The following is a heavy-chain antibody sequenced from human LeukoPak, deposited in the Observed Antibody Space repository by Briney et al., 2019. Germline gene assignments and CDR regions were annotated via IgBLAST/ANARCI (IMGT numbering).Heavy chain of an antibody. J-gene: IGHJ4*02. CDR3: ARGVFWSHFFIDY. D-gene: IGHD3-3*01. Sequence: SETLSLTCTVSGGSISSHSWSWIRQPPGKGLEWIGYIYYSGSTNYNPSLKSRVTISVDTSKNQFSLKLSSVTAADTAVYYCARGVFWSHFFIDYWGQGTLVTVSS. V-gene: IGHV4-59*11. CDR1: GGSISSHS. CDR2: IYYSGST.